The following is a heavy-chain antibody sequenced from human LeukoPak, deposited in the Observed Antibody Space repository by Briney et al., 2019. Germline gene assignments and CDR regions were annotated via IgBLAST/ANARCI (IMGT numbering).Heavy chain of an antibody. V-gene: IGHV4-59*02. J-gene: IGHJ4*02. CDR1: GGSVSGYY. CDR3: ALVVPAAILDY. D-gene: IGHD2-2*02. CDR2: IYYSGST. Sequence: SETLSLTCDVSGGSVSGYYWSWIRQPPGKGLEWIGYIYYSGSTNYNPSLKSRVTISVDTSKNQFSLKLSSVTAADTAVYYCALVVPAAILDYWGQGTLVTVSS.